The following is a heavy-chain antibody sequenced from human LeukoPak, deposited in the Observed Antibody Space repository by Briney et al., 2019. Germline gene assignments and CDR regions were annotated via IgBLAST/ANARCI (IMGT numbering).Heavy chain of an antibody. CDR1: GFTFSNFW. Sequence: PGGSLRLSCAASGFTFSNFWMSWVRQAPGKGLEWVANINRDGSEKNYVDSVKGRFTISRDNAKNSLYLQMNSLRAEDTALYYCAKDSRPWDYGSGSYYNRPSYFDYWGQGTLVTVSS. V-gene: IGHV3-7*03. D-gene: IGHD3-10*01. J-gene: IGHJ4*02. CDR3: AKDSRPWDYGSGSYYNRPSYFDY. CDR2: INRDGSEK.